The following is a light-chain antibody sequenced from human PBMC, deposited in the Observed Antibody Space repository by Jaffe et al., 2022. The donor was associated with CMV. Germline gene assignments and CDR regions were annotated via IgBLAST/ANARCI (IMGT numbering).Light chain of an antibody. Sequence: DIVMTQSPDSLAVSLGERATINCKSSQSVLHRPNNKNYLAWYQQRPGQSPRLLIYWASTRESGVPDRFSGSGSGTDFTLTISSLQAEDVAVYYCQQYYSIVHTFGQGTQLEIK. CDR3: QQYYSIVHT. CDR2: WAS. J-gene: IGKJ2*01. V-gene: IGKV4-1*01. CDR1: QSVLHRPNNKNY.